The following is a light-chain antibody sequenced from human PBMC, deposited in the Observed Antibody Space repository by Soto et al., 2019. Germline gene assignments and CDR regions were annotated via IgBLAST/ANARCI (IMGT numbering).Light chain of an antibody. J-gene: IGLJ1*01. CDR2: DDD. Sequence: QSVLTQPPSVSAAPGQRVSISCSGSSSNIGGNSVSWYQQLPGTAHKLLIYDDDKRPSGIPDRFSGSKSGTSATLGITGFQTGDEADHYCGSWDSSLSAYVFRPGTKVTV. CDR1: SSNIGGNS. CDR3: GSWDSSLSAYV. V-gene: IGLV1-51*01.